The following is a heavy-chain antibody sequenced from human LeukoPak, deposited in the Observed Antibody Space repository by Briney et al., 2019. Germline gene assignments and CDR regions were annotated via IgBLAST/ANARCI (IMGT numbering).Heavy chain of an antibody. CDR2: VSAKSGNT. D-gene: IGHD3-10*01. Sequence: ASVKVSCKASGYTFTNFAISWVRQAPGQGLEWMGWVSAKSGNTNYAQKFQGRVTMTTDTSTNTAYMELRSLRSDDTAAYFCVRDGSGSYMPFDYWGQGTLVTVSS. CDR3: VRDGSGSYMPFDY. CDR1: GYTFTNFA. V-gene: IGHV1-18*01. J-gene: IGHJ4*02.